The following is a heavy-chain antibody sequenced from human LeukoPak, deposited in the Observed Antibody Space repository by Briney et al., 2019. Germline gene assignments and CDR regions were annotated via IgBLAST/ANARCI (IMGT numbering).Heavy chain of an antibody. CDR3: ARGSIAVAGTGNWFDP. Sequence: SETLSLTCTVSGGSISSYYWSWIRQPPGKGLEWIGYIYYSGSTNYNPSLKSRVTISVDTSKNQFSLKLSSVTAADTAVYYCARGSIAVAGTGNWFDPWGQGTLVTVSS. CDR1: GGSISSYY. D-gene: IGHD6-19*01. CDR2: IYYSGST. V-gene: IGHV4-59*12. J-gene: IGHJ5*02.